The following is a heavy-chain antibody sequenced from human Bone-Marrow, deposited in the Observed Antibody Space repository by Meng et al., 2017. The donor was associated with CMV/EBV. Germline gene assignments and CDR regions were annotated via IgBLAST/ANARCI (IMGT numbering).Heavy chain of an antibody. D-gene: IGHD3-3*01. CDR3: TTRPVGPTIFRVVDY. CDR2: IKSKTDGGTT. CDR1: GFTFSNAW. J-gene: IGHJ4*02. V-gene: IGHV3-15*01. Sequence: GESLKISCAASGFTFSNAWMSWVRQAPGKGLEWVGRIKSKTDGGTTDYAAPVKGRFTISRDDSKNTLYLPMNSLKTENTAVYYCTTRPVGPTIFRVVDYWGQGTMVTVSS.